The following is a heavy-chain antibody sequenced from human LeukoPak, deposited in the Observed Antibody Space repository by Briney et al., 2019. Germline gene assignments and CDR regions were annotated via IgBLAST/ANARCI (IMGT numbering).Heavy chain of an antibody. D-gene: IGHD3-3*01. J-gene: IGHJ4*02. CDR2: MNPNSGNT. CDR1: GYTFTSYD. CDR3: ATRSSGYYTYYSDY. V-gene: IGHV1-8*03. Sequence: WASVKVSCKASGYTFTSYDINWVRQATGQGLEWMGWMNPNSGNTGYAQKFQGRVTITADESTSTAYMELSSLRSEDTAVYYCATRSSGYYTYYSDYWGQGTLVTVSS.